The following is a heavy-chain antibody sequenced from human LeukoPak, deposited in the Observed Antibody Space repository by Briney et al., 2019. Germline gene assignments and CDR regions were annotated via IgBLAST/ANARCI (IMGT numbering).Heavy chain of an antibody. Sequence: PSETLSLTCTVSGGSISSSSYYWSWIRQPPGKGLEWIGYIYYSGSTNYNPSLKSRVTISVDTSKNQFSLKLSSVTAADTAVYYCARVGQWDDAFDIWGQGTMVTVSS. J-gene: IGHJ3*02. V-gene: IGHV4-61*01. D-gene: IGHD1-26*01. CDR2: IYYSGST. CDR3: ARVGQWDDAFDI. CDR1: GGSISSSSYY.